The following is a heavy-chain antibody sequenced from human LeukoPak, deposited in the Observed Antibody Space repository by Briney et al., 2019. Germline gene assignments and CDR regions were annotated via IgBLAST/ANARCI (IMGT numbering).Heavy chain of an antibody. CDR3: ARLYYYASSGYDALDI. J-gene: IGHJ3*02. CDR2: MDGSSGKT. Sequence: GASVKVSCKTSGYTFTSYDINWVRQATGQGLEWMGGMDGSSGKTAYAQRFLGRVTITRNTSISTAYMELSSLTSEDTAVYYCARLYYYASSGYDALDIWGQGTMVTVS. V-gene: IGHV1-8*01. D-gene: IGHD3-22*01. CDR1: GYTFTSYD.